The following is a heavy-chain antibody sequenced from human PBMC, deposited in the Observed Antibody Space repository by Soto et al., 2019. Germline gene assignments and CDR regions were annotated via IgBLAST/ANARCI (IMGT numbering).Heavy chain of an antibody. CDR1: GFSLSTRGVG. D-gene: IGHD3-10*01. V-gene: IGHV2-5*02. CDR2: IYWDDSK. J-gene: IGHJ4*02. Sequence: QITLKESGPTLVKPTQTLTLTCTFSGFSLSTRGVGVGWIRQPPGKALEWLAVIYWDDSKTYSPSLKSRLTITKDTPRDQVVLTMTNMDPVDTATYYCAHKGSGSRAIDYWGQGALVTVSS. CDR3: AHKGSGSRAIDY.